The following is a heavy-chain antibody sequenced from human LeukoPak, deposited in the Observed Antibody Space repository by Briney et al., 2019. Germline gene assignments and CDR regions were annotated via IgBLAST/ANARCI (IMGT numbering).Heavy chain of an antibody. CDR3: AKDSSYDSSGYYGGYFDY. J-gene: IGHJ4*02. V-gene: IGHV3-30*02. CDR2: IRYDGSNT. CDR1: GFTFSSSG. Sequence: GGSLRLSCAASGFTFSSSGMHWVRQAPGKGVEGVAFIRYDGSNTFYADSVKGRFTISRDNSKNTLYLQMNSLRAEDTAVYYCAKDSSYDSSGYYGGYFDYWGQGTLVTVSS. D-gene: IGHD3-22*01.